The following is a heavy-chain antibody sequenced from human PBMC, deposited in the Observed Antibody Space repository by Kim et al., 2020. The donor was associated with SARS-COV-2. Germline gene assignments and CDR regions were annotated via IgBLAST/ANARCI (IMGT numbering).Heavy chain of an antibody. CDR2: GST. J-gene: IGHJ4*02. Sequence: GSTYYADSVKGRFTISRDNSKNTLYLQMSSLRAEDTAVYYCVKDAEGAWLWGQGTLVTVSS. D-gene: IGHD6-19*01. V-gene: IGHV3-64D*09. CDR3: VKDAEGAWL.